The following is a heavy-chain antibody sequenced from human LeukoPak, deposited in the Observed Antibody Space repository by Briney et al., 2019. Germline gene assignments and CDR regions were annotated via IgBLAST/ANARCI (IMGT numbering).Heavy chain of an antibody. CDR2: ISYDGSNK. J-gene: IGHJ4*02. Sequence: GGSLRLSCAASRFTFSSYAMHWVGQAPGKGLEWVAIISYDGSNKYYADSGKGPFTISRDNSRNTLYLQMNSLRAEDTAVYYCASRIVGTPDYFDYWGLGTLVTVSS. CDR1: RFTFSSYA. CDR3: ASRIVGTPDYFDY. D-gene: IGHD1-26*01. V-gene: IGHV3-30*04.